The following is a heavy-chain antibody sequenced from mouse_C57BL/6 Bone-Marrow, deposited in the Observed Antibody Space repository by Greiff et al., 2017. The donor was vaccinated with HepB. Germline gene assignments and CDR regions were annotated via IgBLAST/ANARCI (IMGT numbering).Heavy chain of an antibody. Sequence: EVKLVESGPGLVKPSQSLSLTCSVTGYSITSGYYWNWIRQFPGNKLEWMGYISYDGSNNYNPSLKNRISITRDTSKNPFFLKLNSVTTEDTATYYCARDDGYYGSSYVNYYAMDYWGQGTSVTVSS. J-gene: IGHJ4*01. CDR2: ISYDGSN. D-gene: IGHD1-1*01. V-gene: IGHV3-6*01. CDR1: GYSITSGYY. CDR3: ARDDGYYGSSYVNYYAMDY.